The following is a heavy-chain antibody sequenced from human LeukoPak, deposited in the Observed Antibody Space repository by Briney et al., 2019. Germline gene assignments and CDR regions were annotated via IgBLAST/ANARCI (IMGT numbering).Heavy chain of an antibody. D-gene: IGHD3-16*01. CDR2: IWYDGSNR. V-gene: IGHV3-33*01. J-gene: IGHJ4*02. CDR3: ARDPLGVLSYFDY. Sequence: PGRSLRLSCAASGFTFSNYGMHWVRQAPGKGLEWVAVIWYDGSNRYYADSLKGRFTISRDNSKNTLYLQMNSLTADDTAVYYCARDPLGVLSYFDYWGQGTLVTVSS. CDR1: GFTFSNYG.